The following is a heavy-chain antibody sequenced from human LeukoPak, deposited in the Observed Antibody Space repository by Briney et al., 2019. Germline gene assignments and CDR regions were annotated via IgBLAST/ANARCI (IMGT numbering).Heavy chain of an antibody. CDR2: ISAYNGNT. J-gene: IGHJ5*02. CDR1: GYTFTSYG. D-gene: IGHD4-17*01. V-gene: IGHV1-18*01. Sequence: ASVKVSCKASGYTFTSYGISWVRQAPGQGLEWMGWISAYNGNTNYAQKLQGRVTMTTDTSTSTAYMELRSLRSDDTAVYYCARVLRTTVTAVARNGWFDPWGQGTLVTVSS. CDR3: ARVLRTTVTAVARNGWFDP.